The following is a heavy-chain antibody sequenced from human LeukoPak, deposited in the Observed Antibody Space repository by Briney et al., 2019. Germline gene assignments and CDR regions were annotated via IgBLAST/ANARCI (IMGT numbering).Heavy chain of an antibody. J-gene: IGHJ6*02. V-gene: IGHV4-39*07. D-gene: IGHD1-26*01. Sequence: SETLSLTCTVSGGSLSSSRYYWGWIRHPPGAGLEWVGSIYCSGSTYYNPSLKSRVTISVDTSKTQFSLKLSSVTAADTAVYYCAREGDSGSYYYYYGMDVWGQGTTVTVSS. CDR1: GGSLSSSRYY. CDR3: AREGDSGSYYYYYGMDV. CDR2: IYCSGST.